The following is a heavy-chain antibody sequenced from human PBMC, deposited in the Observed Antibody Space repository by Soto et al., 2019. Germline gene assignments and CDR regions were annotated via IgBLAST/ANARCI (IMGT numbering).Heavy chain of an antibody. CDR1: GFTFSSYG. J-gene: IGHJ4*02. CDR3: AKDQSGYDLSPPDY. Sequence: QVQLAESGGGVVQPGRSLRLSCAASGFTFSSYGMHWVRQAPGKGLEWVAVISYDGSNKYYADSVKGRFTISRDNSKNTLYLQMNSLRAEDTAVYYCAKDQSGYDLSPPDYWGQGTLVTVSS. D-gene: IGHD5-12*01. CDR2: ISYDGSNK. V-gene: IGHV3-30*18.